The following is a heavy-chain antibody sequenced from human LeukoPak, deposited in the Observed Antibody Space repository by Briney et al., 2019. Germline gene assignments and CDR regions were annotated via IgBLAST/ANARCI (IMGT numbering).Heavy chain of an antibody. D-gene: IGHD5-12*01. CDR1: GYNFTSYG. Sequence: GASVKVSCKASGYNFTSYGISWVRQAPGQGLEWMGWISAYNGNTNYAQKDQGRVTITTDTSTSTAYMELRSLRVDDTAVYYCARTLGLVVATILYMDVWGKGTTVTVSS. CDR3: ARTLGLVVATILYMDV. J-gene: IGHJ6*03. V-gene: IGHV1-18*01. CDR2: ISAYNGNT.